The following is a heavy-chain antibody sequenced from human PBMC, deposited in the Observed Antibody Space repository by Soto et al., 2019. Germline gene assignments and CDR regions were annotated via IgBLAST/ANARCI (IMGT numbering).Heavy chain of an antibody. V-gene: IGHV4-34*01. CDR1: GGSFSGYY. CDR3: ARGARQQISRGFDP. J-gene: IGHJ5*02. Sequence: SDTLSLTCAVYGGSFSGYYWSWIRQPPGKGLEWIGEINHSGSTNYNPSLKSRVTISVDTSKNQFSLKLSSVTAADTAVYYCARGARQQISRGFDPWGQGTLVTVAA. D-gene: IGHD6-13*01. CDR2: INHSGST.